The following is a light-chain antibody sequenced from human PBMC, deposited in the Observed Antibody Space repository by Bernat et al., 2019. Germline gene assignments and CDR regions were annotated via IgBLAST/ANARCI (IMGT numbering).Light chain of an antibody. CDR2: QDN. CDR1: RLGNKY. CDR3: QAWDSSTGV. J-gene: IGLJ3*02. V-gene: IGLV3-1*01. Sequence: SYDLTQPPSVSVSPGQTASITCTGDRLGNKYTCWYQQKPGQTPVLVIYQDNKQPSGIPERFSGSNSGNTATLTISGTQAMDEADYYCQAWDSSTGVFGGGTKLTVL.